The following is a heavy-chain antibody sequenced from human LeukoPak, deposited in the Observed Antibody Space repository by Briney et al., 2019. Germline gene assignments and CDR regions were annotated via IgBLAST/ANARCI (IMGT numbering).Heavy chain of an antibody. Sequence: PSETLSLTCTVSGGSISSGGYYWSWIRQHPGKGLECIGYIYYSGSTYYNPSLKSRVIISVDTSKNQFSLKLRSVTAADTAVYYCARVPGYYGSGSQSNWVDPWGQGTLVTVSS. CDR2: IYYSGST. CDR3: ARVPGYYGSGSQSNWVDP. V-gene: IGHV4-31*03. J-gene: IGHJ5*02. CDR1: GGSISSGGYY. D-gene: IGHD3-10*01.